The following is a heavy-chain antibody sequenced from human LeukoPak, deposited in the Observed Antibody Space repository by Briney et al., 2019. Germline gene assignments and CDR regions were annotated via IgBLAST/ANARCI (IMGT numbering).Heavy chain of an antibody. CDR1: GYTFTNYG. V-gene: IGHV1-18*01. Sequence: ASVKVSCKASGYTFTNYGISWVRQAPGQGLEWMGWISAYNGNTNYAQKLQGRVTMTTDTSTSTAYMELRSLRSDDTAVYYCARAGTIATAPRNWFDPWGQGTLVTVSS. D-gene: IGHD1-14*01. CDR2: ISAYNGNT. J-gene: IGHJ5*02. CDR3: ARAGTIATAPRNWFDP.